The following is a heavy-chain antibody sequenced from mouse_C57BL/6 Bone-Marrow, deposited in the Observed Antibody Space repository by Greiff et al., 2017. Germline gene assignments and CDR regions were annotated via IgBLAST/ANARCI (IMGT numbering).Heavy chain of an antibody. Sequence: QVQLKESGPGLVAPSQSLSITCTVSGFSLTSYGVHWVRQPPGKGLEWLVVICSDGSTTYNSALKSRLSISKDNSKSQVFLKMNRLQTDDTAMYYCARHYGSSYSAMDYWGQGTSVTVSS. CDR2: ICSDGST. CDR1: GFSLTSYG. CDR3: ARHYGSSYSAMDY. J-gene: IGHJ4*01. D-gene: IGHD1-1*01. V-gene: IGHV2-6*03.